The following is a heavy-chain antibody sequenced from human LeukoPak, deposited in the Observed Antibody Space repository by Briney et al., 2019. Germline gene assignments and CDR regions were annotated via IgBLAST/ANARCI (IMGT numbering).Heavy chain of an antibody. CDR1: GFTFSSYG. V-gene: IGHV3-23*01. Sequence: GGSLRLSCAASGFTFSSYGMSWVRQAPGKGLEWVSAISGSGGSTYYADSVKGRFTISRDNAKNSLYLQMNGLRAEDTAVYYCAYSGYYSQNWGQGTLVTVSS. CDR2: ISGSGGST. CDR3: AYSGYYSQN. J-gene: IGHJ1*01. D-gene: IGHD3-22*01.